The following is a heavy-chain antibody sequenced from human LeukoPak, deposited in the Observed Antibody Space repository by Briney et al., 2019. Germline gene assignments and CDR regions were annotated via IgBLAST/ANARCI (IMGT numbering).Heavy chain of an antibody. Sequence: SVKVSCKASGGTFSSYAISGVRQAPGQGLEWMGGIIPIFGTANYAQKFQGRVTITTDESTSTAYMELSSLRSEDTAVYYCARNYYYYMDVWGKGTTVTVSS. CDR3: ARNYYYYMDV. V-gene: IGHV1-69*05. J-gene: IGHJ6*03. CDR2: IIPIFGTA. CDR1: GGTFSSYA.